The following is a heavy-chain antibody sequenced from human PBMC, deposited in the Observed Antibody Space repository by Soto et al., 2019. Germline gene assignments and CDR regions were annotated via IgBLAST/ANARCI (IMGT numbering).Heavy chain of an antibody. CDR1: GGTFSSNA. Sequence: ASVKVSCKASGGTFSSNAISWVRQAHGQGLEWMGGIIYIFGTTNYAQRFQGRVTITADESTSTVYMEMSSLRSEDTAVYYCACTDYYSNYYYYGMDVWGQGTTVTVSS. CDR3: ACTDYYSNYYYYGMDV. J-gene: IGHJ6*02. V-gene: IGHV1-69*13. CDR2: IIYIFGTT. D-gene: IGHD3-9*01.